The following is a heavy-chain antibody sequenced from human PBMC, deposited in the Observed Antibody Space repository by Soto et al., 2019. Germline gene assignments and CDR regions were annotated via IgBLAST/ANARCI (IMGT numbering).Heavy chain of an antibody. CDR1: GFAFSSYW. CDR2: INGDGSTT. J-gene: IGHJ4*02. V-gene: IGHV3-74*01. Sequence: EVHLVESGGGSVQPGGSLKISCAGSGFAFSSYWIHWVRQVPGKGLVWVSRINGDGSTTSYADSVRGRFTISRDNAKDTLYLQMNSLRAEDTALYYCARVGQGRYYFDYWGQGTLFTVSS. CDR3: ARVGQGRYYFDY.